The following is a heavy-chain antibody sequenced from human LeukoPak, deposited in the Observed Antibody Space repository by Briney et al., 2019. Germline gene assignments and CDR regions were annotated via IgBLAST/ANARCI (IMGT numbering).Heavy chain of an antibody. V-gene: IGHV3-30-3*01. J-gene: IGHJ4*02. Sequence: PGRSLRLSCAASGFTFSSYAMHWVRQAPGKGLEWVAVISYDGSNKYYADSVKGRFTISRDNSKNTLYLQMNSLRAEDTAVYYCARDQDYGDYASLDYWGQGTLVTVSP. CDR3: ARDQDYGDYASLDY. D-gene: IGHD4-17*01. CDR1: GFTFSSYA. CDR2: ISYDGSNK.